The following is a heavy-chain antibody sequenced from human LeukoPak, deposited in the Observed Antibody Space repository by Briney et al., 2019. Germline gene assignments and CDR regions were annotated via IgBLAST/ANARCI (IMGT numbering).Heavy chain of an antibody. CDR2: INHSGST. CDR3: ARVSSRRLPPSYSYDRRNYFDY. CDR1: GRSFSGYY. J-gene: IGHJ4*02. Sequence: PSETLSLTCAVYGRSFSGYYWSWIRQPPGKGLEWIGQINHSGSTNYSPSLKSRVTISVDTSKNQFSLKLSSVTAADTAVYYCARVSSRRLPPSYSYDRRNYFDYWGQGTLVTVSS. D-gene: IGHD3-22*01. V-gene: IGHV4-34*01.